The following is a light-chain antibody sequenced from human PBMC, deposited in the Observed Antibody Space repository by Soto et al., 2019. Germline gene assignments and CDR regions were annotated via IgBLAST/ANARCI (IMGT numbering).Light chain of an antibody. J-gene: IGLJ2*01. CDR3: AAWDDSLNGVV. V-gene: IGLV1-44*01. CDR2: SNK. Sequence: QSVLTQPPSASVTPGQRVTISCSGSSSNIGSNTVNWYQQLPGTAPKLLIYSNKQRPSGVPDRFSGSKSGTSASLAISGLQSEDEADYYCAAWDDSLNGVVFGGGTKLTVL. CDR1: SSNIGSNT.